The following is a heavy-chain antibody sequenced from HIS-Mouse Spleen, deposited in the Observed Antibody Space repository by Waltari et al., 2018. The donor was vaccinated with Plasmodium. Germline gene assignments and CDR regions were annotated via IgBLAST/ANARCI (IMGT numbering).Heavy chain of an antibody. CDR1: GGSISSSSYY. CDR3: ARRGGSYYYFDY. Sequence: QLQLQESGPGLVKPSETLSLTCTVSGGSISSSSYYWGWIRQPPGKGLEWSGSIYYSVSTYYNPSLKSRVTISVDTSKNQFSLKLSSVTAADTAVYYCARRGGSYYYFDYWGQGTLVTVSS. CDR2: IYYSVST. D-gene: IGHD1-26*01. J-gene: IGHJ4*02. V-gene: IGHV4-39*01.